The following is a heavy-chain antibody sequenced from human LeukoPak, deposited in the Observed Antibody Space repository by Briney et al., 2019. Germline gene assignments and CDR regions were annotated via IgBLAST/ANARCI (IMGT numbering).Heavy chain of an antibody. CDR2: ISAYNGNT. D-gene: IGHD3-22*01. V-gene: IGHV1-18*01. Sequence: ASVKVSCKASGGTFSSYAISWVRQAPGQGLEWMGWISAYNGNTNYAQKLQGRVTMTTDTSTSTAYMELRSLRSDDTAVYYCARDLSHSSGYYYWGQGTLVTVSS. CDR1: GGTFSSYA. CDR3: ARDLSHSSGYYY. J-gene: IGHJ4*02.